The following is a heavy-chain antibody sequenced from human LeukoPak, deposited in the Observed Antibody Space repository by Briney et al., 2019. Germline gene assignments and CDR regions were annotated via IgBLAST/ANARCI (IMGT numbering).Heavy chain of an antibody. CDR2: IYTSGST. D-gene: IGHD4-11*01. J-gene: IGHJ4*02. Sequence: SETLSLTCTVSGGSISSYYWSWIRQPAGKGLEWIGRIYTSGSTNYNPSLKSRVTMSVDTSKSQFSLKLSSVTAADTAVYYCALTTVMGYYFDYWGQGTLVTVSS. CDR3: ALTTVMGYYFDY. CDR1: GGSISSYY. V-gene: IGHV4-4*07.